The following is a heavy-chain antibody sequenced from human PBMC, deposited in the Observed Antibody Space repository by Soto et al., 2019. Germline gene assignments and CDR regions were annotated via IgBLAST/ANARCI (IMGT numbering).Heavy chain of an antibody. J-gene: IGHJ4*02. CDR1: GFTFSSYS. CDR2: ISDTSDR. CDR3: AKRVAYSSSPAYFDY. V-gene: IGHV3-23*01. D-gene: IGHD6-6*01. Sequence: HPGGSLRLSCAASGFTFSSYSMSWVRQAPGKGLEWVSSISDTSDRYYADSVKGRFTISRDNSDNTLYLQMNSLRAEDTAVYYCAKRVAYSSSPAYFDYWGQGTLVTVSS.